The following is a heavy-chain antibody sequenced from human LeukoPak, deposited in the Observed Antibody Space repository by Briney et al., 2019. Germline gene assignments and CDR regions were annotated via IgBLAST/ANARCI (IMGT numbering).Heavy chain of an antibody. CDR3: ARFRTNYDILTGYRNWFDP. V-gene: IGHV4-61*02. D-gene: IGHD3-9*01. CDR2: IYTSGST. J-gene: IGHJ5*02. Sequence: SETLSLTCTVSGGSISSGSYYWSWIRQPAGKGLEWIGRIYTSGSTNYNPSLKSRVTISVDTSKNQFSLKLSSVTAADTAVYYCARFRTNYDILTGYRNWFDPWGQGTLVTVSS. CDR1: GGSISSGSYY.